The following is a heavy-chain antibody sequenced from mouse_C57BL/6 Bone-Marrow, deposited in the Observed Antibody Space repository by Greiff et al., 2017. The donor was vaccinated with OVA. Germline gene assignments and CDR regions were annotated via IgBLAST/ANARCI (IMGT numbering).Heavy chain of an antibody. D-gene: IGHD2-2*01. J-gene: IGHJ3*01. CDR1: GYTFTDYY. CDR3: ARAWLEAWFAY. Sequence: EVKLQESGPVLVKPGASVKMSCKASGYTFTDYYMNWVKQSHGKSLEWIGVINPYNGGTSYNQKFKGKATLTVDKSSSTAYMELNSLTSEDSAVYYCARAWLEAWFAYWGQGTLVTVSA. V-gene: IGHV1-19*01. CDR2: INPYNGGT.